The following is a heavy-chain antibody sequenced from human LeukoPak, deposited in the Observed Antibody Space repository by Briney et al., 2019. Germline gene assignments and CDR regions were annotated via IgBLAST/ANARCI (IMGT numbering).Heavy chain of an antibody. CDR3: ARDSFHYDISTDAPYYYFDY. CDR1: GGSISSYY. V-gene: IGHV4-4*07. J-gene: IGHJ4*02. D-gene: IGHD3-9*01. Sequence: SETLSLTCTVSGGSISSYYWSWIRQPAGKGLEWIGRIYTSGSTNYNPSLKCRVTISVDTSKNQFSLKLSSVTAADTAVYYCARDSFHYDISTDAPYYYFDYWGQGTLVTVSS. CDR2: IYTSGST.